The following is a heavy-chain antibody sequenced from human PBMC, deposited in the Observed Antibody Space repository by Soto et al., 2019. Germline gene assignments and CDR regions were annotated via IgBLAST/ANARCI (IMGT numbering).Heavy chain of an antibody. Sequence: PGGSLRLSCAASGFTFSDYYMSWIRQAPGKGLEWVSYISSSGSTIYYADSVKGRFTISRDNAKNSLYLQMNSLRAEDTAVYYCARDKYVGVVPAATRWFDPCGQGTRVTVAS. J-gene: IGHJ5*02. CDR2: ISSSGSTI. CDR1: GFTFSDYY. V-gene: IGHV3-11*01. D-gene: IGHD2-2*01. CDR3: ARDKYVGVVPAATRWFDP.